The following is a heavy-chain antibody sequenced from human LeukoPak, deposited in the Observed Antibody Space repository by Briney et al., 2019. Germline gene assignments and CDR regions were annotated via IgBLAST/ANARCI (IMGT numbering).Heavy chain of an antibody. CDR1: GYTFTSYA. CDR3: ARIWESWEYQLLERYYYYYMDV. CDR2: INPNSGGT. Sequence: ASVKVSCKASGYTFTSYAMNWVRQAPGQGLEWMGWINPNSGGTNYAQKFQGRVTMTRDTSISTAYMELSRLRSDDTAVYYCARIWESWEYQLLERYYYYYMDVWGKGTTVTVSS. V-gene: IGHV1-2*02. D-gene: IGHD2-2*01. J-gene: IGHJ6*03.